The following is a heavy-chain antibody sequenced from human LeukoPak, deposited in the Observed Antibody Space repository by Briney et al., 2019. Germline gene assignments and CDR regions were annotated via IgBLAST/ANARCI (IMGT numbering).Heavy chain of an antibody. Sequence: SETLSLTCAVYGGSFSGYYWSWIRQPPGKGLEWIGEINHSGSTNYNPSLKSRVTISVDTSKNQFSLKLSSVTAADTAVYYCARYSLEYCSSTSCRRGGYYFDYWGQGTLVTVSS. V-gene: IGHV4-34*01. D-gene: IGHD2-2*01. J-gene: IGHJ4*02. CDR1: GGSFSGYY. CDR2: INHSGST. CDR3: ARYSLEYCSSTSCRRGGYYFDY.